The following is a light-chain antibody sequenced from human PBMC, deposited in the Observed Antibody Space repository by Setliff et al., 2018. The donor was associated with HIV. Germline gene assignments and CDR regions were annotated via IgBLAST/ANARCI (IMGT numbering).Light chain of an antibody. J-gene: IGLJ1*01. CDR2: DAT. CDR3: SSYTNSRTLV. CDR1: SSDIGDTYS. Sequence: QSALAQPASVSGSPGQSITISCTGTSSDIGDTYSVSWYQQHPGKVPQLLIYDATHRPSGVSSRFSASKSGNTASLTISGLQAEDEAGYYCSSYTNSRTLVFGTGTKVTV. V-gene: IGLV2-14*03.